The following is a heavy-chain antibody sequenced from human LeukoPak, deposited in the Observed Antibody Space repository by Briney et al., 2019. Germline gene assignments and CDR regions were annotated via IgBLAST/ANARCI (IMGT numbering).Heavy chain of an antibody. Sequence: PGRSLRLSCATSGFTFSNFGMNWVRQAPGKGLQWVAFISYDGKDKYYSDSVKGRITISRGNSKSTLYVQMDSLRTEDTAVYYCASPPIVVVPAALDYWGQGTLVTVSS. V-gene: IGHV3-30*03. CDR2: ISYDGKDK. CDR1: GFTFSNFG. CDR3: ASPPIVVVPAALDY. D-gene: IGHD2-2*01. J-gene: IGHJ4*02.